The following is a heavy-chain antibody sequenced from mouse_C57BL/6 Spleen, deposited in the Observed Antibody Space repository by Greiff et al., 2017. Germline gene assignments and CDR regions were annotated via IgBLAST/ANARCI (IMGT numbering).Heavy chain of an antibody. CDR1: GYTFTSYW. CDR3: ARKEWGTAQATDAVDY. V-gene: IGHV1-50*01. J-gene: IGHJ4*01. D-gene: IGHD3-2*02. Sequence: VQLQQSGAELVKPGASVKLSCKASGYTFTSYWMQWVKQRPGQGLEWIGEIYPSDSYTNYNQKFKGKATLTVDTSSSTAYMQLSSLTAEDSAVYYGARKEWGTAQATDAVDYWGQGTSVTVSS. CDR2: IYPSDSYT.